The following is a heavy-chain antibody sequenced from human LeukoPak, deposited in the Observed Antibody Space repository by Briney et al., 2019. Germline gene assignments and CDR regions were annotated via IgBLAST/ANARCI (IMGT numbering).Heavy chain of an antibody. Sequence: GRSLRLSCAASGFTFSSYAMHWVRQAPGKGLEGVAVISYDGSNKYYADSVKGRFTISRDNSKNTLYLQMNSLRAEDTAVYYCARNKEYSTHNWFDPWGQGTLVTVSS. CDR3: ARNKEYSTHNWFDP. V-gene: IGHV3-30-3*01. CDR2: ISYDGSNK. CDR1: GFTFSSYA. J-gene: IGHJ5*02. D-gene: IGHD6-6*01.